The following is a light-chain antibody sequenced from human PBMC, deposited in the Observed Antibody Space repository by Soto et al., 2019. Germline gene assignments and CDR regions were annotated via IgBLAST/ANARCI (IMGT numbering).Light chain of an antibody. CDR1: QSISSW. Sequence: DIQMTQSPPTLSASVGDRVTITCRASQSISSWLAWYQQKPGKAPKLLIYKASSLESGVPSRFSGSGSGTEFTLTISSLQPDDFATYYCQQYNSYSPWTFGQGTKVKIK. CDR2: KAS. CDR3: QQYNSYSPWT. V-gene: IGKV1-5*03. J-gene: IGKJ1*01.